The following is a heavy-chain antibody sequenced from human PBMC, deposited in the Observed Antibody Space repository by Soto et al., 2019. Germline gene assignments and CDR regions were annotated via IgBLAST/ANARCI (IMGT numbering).Heavy chain of an antibody. Sequence: GGSLRLSCAASEFIFKNYAMTWVRQAPGKGLEWVSGISGSGDGTYYADSVKGRFTISRDNSKNTLYLQMNSLRAADTAIYYCAKAEGYCSTTSCYELGWFDPCGQGTLVTVSS. CDR2: ISGSGDGT. V-gene: IGHV3-23*01. CDR3: AKAEGYCSTTSCYELGWFDP. J-gene: IGHJ5*02. D-gene: IGHD2-2*01. CDR1: EFIFKNYA.